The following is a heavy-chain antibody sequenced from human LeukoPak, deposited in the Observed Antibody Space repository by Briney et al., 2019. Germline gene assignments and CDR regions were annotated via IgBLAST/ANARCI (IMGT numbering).Heavy chain of an antibody. J-gene: IGHJ4*02. CDR1: GLTFSSFA. D-gene: IGHD6-19*01. CDR2: IGGNHGGT. V-gene: IGHV3-23*01. Sequence: GGSLRLSCAASGLTFSSFAMSWVRQAPGKGLEWVSSIGGNHGGTYFADSVKGRFTISRDNSKNTLFLQMNSLRAEDTAVYYCAKGSAVAGMYYFDYWGQGTLVTVSS. CDR3: AKGSAVAGMYYFDY.